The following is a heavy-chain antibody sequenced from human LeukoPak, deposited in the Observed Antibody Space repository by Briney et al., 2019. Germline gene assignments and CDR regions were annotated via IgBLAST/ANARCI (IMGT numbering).Heavy chain of an antibody. Sequence: SETLSLTCAVYGGSFSGYYWSWIRQPPGKGLEWIGEINHSGSSNFNPSLKSRVTIPVDTSKNQFSLNLSSVTAADTGVYYCARATDIVVVPAVRRAFFDFWGQGTLVTVSS. J-gene: IGHJ4*02. V-gene: IGHV4-34*01. CDR1: GGSFSGYY. CDR2: INHSGSS. CDR3: ARATDIVVVPAVRRAFFDF. D-gene: IGHD2-2*01.